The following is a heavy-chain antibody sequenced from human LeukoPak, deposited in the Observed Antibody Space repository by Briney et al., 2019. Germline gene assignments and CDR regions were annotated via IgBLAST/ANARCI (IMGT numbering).Heavy chain of an antibody. V-gene: IGHV4-34*01. Sequence: SETLSLTCAVYGGSFSGYYWSWIRQPPGQGLEWIGEINHSGSTNYNPSLKSRVTISVDTSKNQFSLKLSSVTAADTAVYYCARRPIRGYYFDYWGQGTLVTVSS. J-gene: IGHJ4*02. CDR2: INHSGST. CDR3: ARRPIRGYYFDY. D-gene: IGHD4-23*01. CDR1: GGSFSGYY.